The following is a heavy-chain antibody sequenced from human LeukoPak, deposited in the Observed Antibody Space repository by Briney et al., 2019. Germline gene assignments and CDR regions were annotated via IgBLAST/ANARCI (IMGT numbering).Heavy chain of an antibody. CDR3: ARGVRITMVRGVIPRNDWFDP. V-gene: IGHV4-34*01. CDR2: INHSGST. CDR1: GGSFSGYY. J-gene: IGHJ5*02. D-gene: IGHD3-10*01. Sequence: PSETLSLTCAVYGGSFSGYYWSWIRQPPGKGLEWIGEINHSGSTNYNPSLKSRDTISVDTSKNQFSLKLSSVTAADTAVYYCARGVRITMVRGVIPRNDWFDPWGQGTLVTVSS.